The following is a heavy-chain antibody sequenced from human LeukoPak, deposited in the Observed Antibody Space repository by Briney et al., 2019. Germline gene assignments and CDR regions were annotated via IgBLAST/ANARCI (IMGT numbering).Heavy chain of an antibody. CDR2: IIPIFGTA. CDR1: GGTFSSYA. CDR3: ARWVQYYDSSGTDAFDI. J-gene: IGHJ3*02. D-gene: IGHD3-22*01. Sequence: ASVTVSCKASGGTFSSYAISWVRQAPGQGGEWMGGIIPIFGTANYAQKLQGRVTMTTDTSTSTAYMELRSLRSDDTAVYYCARWVQYYDSSGTDAFDIWGQGTMVTVSS. V-gene: IGHV1-69*05.